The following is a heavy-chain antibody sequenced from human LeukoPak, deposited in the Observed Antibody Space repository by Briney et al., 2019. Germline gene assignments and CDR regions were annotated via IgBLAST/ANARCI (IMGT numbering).Heavy chain of an antibody. CDR1: GFTFDDYA. CDR2: ISWNSGSI. V-gene: IGHV3-9*03. Sequence: GGSLRLSCAASGFTFDDYAMHWVRQAPGKGLEWVSGISWNSGSIGYADSVKGRFTISRDNAKNSLYLQMNSLRAEDMALYYCAKGQWLVRGAAFDIWGHGTMVTVSS. J-gene: IGHJ3*02. CDR3: AKGQWLVRGAAFDI. D-gene: IGHD6-19*01.